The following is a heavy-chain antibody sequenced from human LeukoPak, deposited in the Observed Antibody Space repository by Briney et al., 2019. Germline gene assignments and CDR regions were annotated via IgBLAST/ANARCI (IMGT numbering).Heavy chain of an antibody. CDR1: GFTFSDYY. CDR2: INGVGSSSST. Sequence: GGSLRLSCAASGFTFSDYYMHWVRQAPGKGLVWVSHINGVGSSSSTNYADAVKGRFTISRDNAKNTLYLQMNSLRVDDTAVYYCGRGEVPAAVDSWGQGTLVAVSS. V-gene: IGHV3-74*01. D-gene: IGHD2-2*01. J-gene: IGHJ5*01. CDR3: GRGEVPAAVDS.